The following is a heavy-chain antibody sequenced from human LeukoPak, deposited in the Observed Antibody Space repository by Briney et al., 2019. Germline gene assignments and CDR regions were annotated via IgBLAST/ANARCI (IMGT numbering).Heavy chain of an antibody. CDR1: GYSISSGYY. J-gene: IGHJ4*02. V-gene: IGHV4-38-2*02. Sequence: SETLSLTCTVSGYSISSGYYWGWIRQPPGKGLEWIGSIYHSGSTYYNPSPKSRVTISVDTSKNQFSLKLSSVTAADTAVYYCARVSRDGYNLVDYWGQGTLVTVSS. CDR2: IYHSGST. D-gene: IGHD5-24*01. CDR3: ARVSRDGYNLVDY.